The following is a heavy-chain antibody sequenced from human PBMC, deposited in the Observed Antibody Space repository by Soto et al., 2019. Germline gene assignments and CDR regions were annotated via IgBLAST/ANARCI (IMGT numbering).Heavy chain of an antibody. Sequence: GGSLRLSCAASGFTFSSYAMSWVRQAPGKGLEWVSAISGSGGSTYYADSVKGRFTISRDNSKNTLYLQMNSLRAEDTAVYYCAKDPFFLSRIALAGYFDYWGQGPLVTVSS. D-gene: IGHD6-19*01. V-gene: IGHV3-23*01. J-gene: IGHJ4*02. CDR2: ISGSGGST. CDR1: GFTFSSYA. CDR3: AKDPFFLSRIALAGYFDY.